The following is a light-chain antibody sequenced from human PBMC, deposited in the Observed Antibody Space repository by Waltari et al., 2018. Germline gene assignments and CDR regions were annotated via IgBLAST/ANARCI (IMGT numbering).Light chain of an antibody. CDR1: NSNTGSGF. CDR3: AAWDYNLNGVV. CDR2: QNV. V-gene: IGLV1-47*01. Sequence: QSLLTQPPSASVTPGERVTLSCSGRNSNTGSGFVSWYHQVPGTAPKTLIYQNVERPSGVPDRFSGSKSGTSASLAISGLRPEDEGDYYCAAWDYNLNGVVFGGGTRLTVL. J-gene: IGLJ3*02.